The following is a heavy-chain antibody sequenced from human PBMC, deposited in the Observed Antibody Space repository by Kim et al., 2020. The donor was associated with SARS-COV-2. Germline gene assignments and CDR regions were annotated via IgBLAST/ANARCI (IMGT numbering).Heavy chain of an antibody. J-gene: IGHJ4*02. CDR3: ARGPNLWFGELLF. V-gene: IGHV6-1*01. Sequence: YAVSVKSRITIHPDTSKNQFSLQLNSVTPEDTAVYYCARGPNLWFGELLFWGQGTLVTVSS. D-gene: IGHD3-10*01.